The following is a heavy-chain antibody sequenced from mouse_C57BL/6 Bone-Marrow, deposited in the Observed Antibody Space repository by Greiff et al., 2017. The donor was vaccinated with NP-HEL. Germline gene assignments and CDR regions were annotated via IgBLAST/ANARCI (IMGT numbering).Heavy chain of an antibody. V-gene: IGHV1-82*01. CDR3: ARRRDGYYFDY. CDR1: GYAFSSSW. J-gene: IGHJ2*01. CDR2: IYPGDGDT. D-gene: IGHD2-3*01. Sequence: QVHVKQSGPELVKPGASVKISCKASGYAFSSSWMNWVKQRPGKGLEWIGRIYPGDGDTNYNGKFKGKATLTADKSSSTAYMQLSSLTSEDSAVYFCARRRDGYYFDYWGQGTTLTVSS.